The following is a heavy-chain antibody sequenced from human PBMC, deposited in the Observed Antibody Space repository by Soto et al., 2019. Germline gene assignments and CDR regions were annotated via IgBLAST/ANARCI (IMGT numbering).Heavy chain of an antibody. CDR3: ARGGALTDYYYYYMDV. J-gene: IGHJ6*03. CDR1: GFSISSNY. V-gene: IGHV3-66*01. D-gene: IGHD2-21*02. Sequence: GGSLRLSCAASGFSISSNYMSWVRQAPGKGLEWVSVLYAGGSTYYADSVKGRFTISRDNSKNTLYLQIYRLRAEDTAVYYCARGGALTDYYYYYMDVWGKGTTVTVSS. CDR2: LYAGGST.